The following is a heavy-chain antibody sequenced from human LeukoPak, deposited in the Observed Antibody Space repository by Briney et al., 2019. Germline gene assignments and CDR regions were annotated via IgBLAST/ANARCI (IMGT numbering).Heavy chain of an antibody. J-gene: IGHJ3*01. CDR1: GYTFTGHY. Sequence: GASVNVSCKRSGYTFTGHYIHWVRQAPGHGLQWMGWINPKTGGTGYAQDFHDRVTMTSDTSITTAYLTLSGLTSDDTAIYYCARIVFGVLNDDLDLWGQGTLVSV. V-gene: IGHV1-2*02. D-gene: IGHD3-3*01. CDR2: INPKTGGT. CDR3: ARIVFGVLNDDLDL.